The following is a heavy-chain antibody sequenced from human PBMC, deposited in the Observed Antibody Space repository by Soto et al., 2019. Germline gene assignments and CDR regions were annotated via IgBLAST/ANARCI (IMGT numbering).Heavy chain of an antibody. CDR3: ARLRDCSGGSCSLEPFDY. Sequence: GEALKISCKGSGYRFTTYWIAWVRQMPGKGVERMGSVYPADSDTRYSPSFQGHATISADKSISTAYLQWSSLKASATSIYYRARLRDCSGGSCSLEPFDYWGQGTLVTVSS. D-gene: IGHD2-15*01. CDR1: GYRFTTYW. CDR2: VYPADSDT. J-gene: IGHJ4*02. V-gene: IGHV5-51*01.